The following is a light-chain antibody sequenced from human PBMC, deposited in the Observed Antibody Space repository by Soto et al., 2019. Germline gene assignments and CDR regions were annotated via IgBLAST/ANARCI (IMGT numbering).Light chain of an antibody. CDR2: SNN. Sequence: QSVLTQPPSTSGTPGQRVTISCSGSRSNIGSNTVTWYQQLPVTAPKLLIYSNNQRPSGVPDRFSGSKSGTSASLAISGLQSEDEADYYCAAWDDSLNGSYVFGTGTKVTVL. V-gene: IGLV1-44*01. CDR1: RSNIGSNT. CDR3: AAWDDSLNGSYV. J-gene: IGLJ1*01.